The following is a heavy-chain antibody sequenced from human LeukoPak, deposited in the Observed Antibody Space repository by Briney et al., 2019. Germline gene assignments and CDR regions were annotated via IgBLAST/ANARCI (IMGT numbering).Heavy chain of an antibody. CDR3: ARRSGSSNFDY. CDR2: IYYSGST. Sequence: PSETLSLTCTVSGGSISSTNYFWGWIRQPPGKGLEWIGSIYYSGSTYYNPSLKSRVTISVDTSKNQFSLKLSSVTAADTAVYYCARRSGSSNFDYWGQGTLVTVSS. D-gene: IGHD1-26*01. J-gene: IGHJ4*02. V-gene: IGHV4-39*01. CDR1: GGSISSTNYF.